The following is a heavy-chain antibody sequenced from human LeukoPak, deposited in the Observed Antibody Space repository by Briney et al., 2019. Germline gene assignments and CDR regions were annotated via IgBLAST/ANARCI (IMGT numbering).Heavy chain of an antibody. CDR1: GFTVSSSY. Sequence: PGGSLRLSCAASGFTVSSSYMNWVPQAPGKGLEWVSIINSGGNTYCADSVKGRFTISRDNSKNTLYLQMNNLRAEDTAIYYCARRNRGDYDFFDFWGQGTLVTVSS. J-gene: IGHJ4*02. CDR3: ARRNRGDYDFFDF. D-gene: IGHD5-12*01. CDR2: INSGGNT. V-gene: IGHV3-53*01.